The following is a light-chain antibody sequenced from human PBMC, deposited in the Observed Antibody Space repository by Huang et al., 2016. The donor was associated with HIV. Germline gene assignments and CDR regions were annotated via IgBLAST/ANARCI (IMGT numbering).Light chain of an antibody. V-gene: IGKV3-20*01. CDR2: SAS. CDR3: QHYDNSPQYT. Sequence: EIVLTQSPGTLALSPGERSTLSCRASQNATSTYLAWYQQKPGQAPRLLIYSASSRATCISDMVSGSGAGTDFTLTISRLEPEDFAVFYCQHYDNSPQYTFGQGTKLEI. CDR1: QNATSTY. J-gene: IGKJ2*01.